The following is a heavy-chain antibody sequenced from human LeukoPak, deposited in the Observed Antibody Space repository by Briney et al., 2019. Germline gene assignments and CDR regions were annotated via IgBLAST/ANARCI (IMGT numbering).Heavy chain of an antibody. CDR1: GFTFSSYA. V-gene: IGHV3-23*01. D-gene: IGHD4-17*01. CDR2: ISGSGGST. Sequence: GGSLRLSCAASGFTFSSYAMSWVRQAPGKGLEWVSAISGSGGSTYYAGSVKGRFTISRDNSKNTLYLQMNSLRAEDTAVYYCAKDRATVTSYYYYGMDVWGQGTTVTVSS. J-gene: IGHJ6*02. CDR3: AKDRATVTSYYYYGMDV.